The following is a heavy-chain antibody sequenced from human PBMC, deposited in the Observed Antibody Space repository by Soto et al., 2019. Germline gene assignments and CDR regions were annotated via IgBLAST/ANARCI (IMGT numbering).Heavy chain of an antibody. D-gene: IGHD2-21*02. CDR2: ISGSGGST. V-gene: IGHV3-23*01. J-gene: IGHJ4*02. Sequence: EVQLLESGGGLVQPGGSLRLSCAASGFTFSSYAMSWVRQAPGKGLEWVSAISGSGGSTYYADSVKGRFTISRDNSKNTLYLQMNSLRAEDTAAYYCAKFPIVVVTAPYYFDYWGQGTLVTVSS. CDR1: GFTFSSYA. CDR3: AKFPIVVVTAPYYFDY.